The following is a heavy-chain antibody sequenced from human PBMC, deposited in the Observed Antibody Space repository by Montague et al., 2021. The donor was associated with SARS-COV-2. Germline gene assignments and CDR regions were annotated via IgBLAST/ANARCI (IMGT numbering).Heavy chain of an antibody. D-gene: IGHD3-10*01. V-gene: IGHV3-23*01. CDR3: AKGLSSGSYYSSYFDY. CDR1: GFTFSSYA. CDR2: ISCSGGST. J-gene: IGHJ4*02. Sequence: SLRLSCAVSGFTFSSYAMSWVRQAPGKGLEWVSVISCSGGSTYYADSVKGRFTISRDNSKNTLYLQMNSLRAEDTVVYYCAKGLSSGSYYSSYFDYWGQGTLVTVSS.